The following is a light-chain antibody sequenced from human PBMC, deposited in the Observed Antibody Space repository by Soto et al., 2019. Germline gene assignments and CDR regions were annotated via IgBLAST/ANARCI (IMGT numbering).Light chain of an antibody. Sequence: EIVLTQSPATLSLSPGERATLSCRASQSVSSFLAWYQQKPGQAPRLLIFDASNRATGIPARFSSSGSGTDFTLTISSLEPEDFAVYYCQQRSIWPPLTFGGGTKVEIK. CDR3: QQRSIWPPLT. CDR1: QSVSSF. J-gene: IGKJ4*01. V-gene: IGKV3-11*01. CDR2: DAS.